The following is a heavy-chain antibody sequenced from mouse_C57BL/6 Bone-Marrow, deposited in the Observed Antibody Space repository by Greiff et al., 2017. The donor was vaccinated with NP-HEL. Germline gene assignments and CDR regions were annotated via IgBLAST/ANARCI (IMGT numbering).Heavy chain of an antibody. CDR1: GYTFTDYY. Sequence: QVQLQQSGAELVRPGASVKLSCKASGYTFTDYYINWVKQRPGQGLEWIARSYPGSGTTYYNEKFKGKATLTAEKSSSTAYMQLSSLTSEDSAVYFCARLGYGSSLYYFDYWGQGTTLTVSS. V-gene: IGHV1-76*01. D-gene: IGHD1-1*01. CDR3: ARLGYGSSLYYFDY. CDR2: SYPGSGTT. J-gene: IGHJ2*01.